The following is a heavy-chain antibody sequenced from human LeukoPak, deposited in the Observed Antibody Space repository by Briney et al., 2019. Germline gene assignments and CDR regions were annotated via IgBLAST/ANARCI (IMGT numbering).Heavy chain of an antibody. CDR3: ARDSRRRPPEPIDY. V-gene: IGHV1-69*04. CDR2: IIPILGIA. J-gene: IGHJ4*02. CDR1: GGTFSSYA. D-gene: IGHD1-14*01. Sequence: SVKVYCTASGGTFSSYAISWVRQAPGQGLEWMGRIIPILGIANYAQKFQGRVTITADKSTSTAYMELSSLRSEDTAVYYCARDSRRRPPEPIDYWGQGTLVTVSS.